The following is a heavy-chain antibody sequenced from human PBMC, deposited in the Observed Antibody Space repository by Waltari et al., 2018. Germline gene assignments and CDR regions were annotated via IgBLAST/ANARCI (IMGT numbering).Heavy chain of an antibody. V-gene: IGHV1-2*06. CDR3: ARDRAYYYDSSGYYSIDP. CDR1: GYTFTGYY. D-gene: IGHD3-22*01. Sequence: QVQLVQSGAEVKKPGASVKVSCKASGYTFTGYYMHWVRQAPGQGLEWMGRIKPNSGGTNYAKKFQGRVTRTRDTSISTAYMELSRLRSDDTAVYYCARDRAYYYDSSGYYSIDPWGQGTLVTVSS. J-gene: IGHJ5*02. CDR2: IKPNSGGT.